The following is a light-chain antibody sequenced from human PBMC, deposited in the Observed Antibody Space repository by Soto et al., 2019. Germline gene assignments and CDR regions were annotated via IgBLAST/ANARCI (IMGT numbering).Light chain of an antibody. J-gene: IGLJ2*01. CDR1: SSDVGSYNL. CDR2: EDS. V-gene: IGLV2-23*01. CDR3: CSYAGYSTVI. Sequence: QSALTQPASVSGSPGQSITISCSGTSSDVGSYNLVSWYQQHPGKAPKLMIYEDSKRPSGVSNRFSGSKSGNTASLTISGLQAEDEADYYCCSYAGYSTVIFGGGTKLTVL.